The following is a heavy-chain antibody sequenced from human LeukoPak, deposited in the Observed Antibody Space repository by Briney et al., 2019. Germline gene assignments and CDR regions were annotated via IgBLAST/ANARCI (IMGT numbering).Heavy chain of an antibody. V-gene: IGHV4-39*07. CDR2: IYYSGST. D-gene: IGHD3-10*01. J-gene: IGHJ6*03. Sequence: SETLSLTCTVSGGSISSSSYYWGWIRQPPGKGLEWIGSIYYSGSTYYNPSLKSRVTISVDTSKNQFSLKLSSVTAADTAVYYCARVRSTMVRGVIITHYYYYYYMDVWGKGTTVTVSS. CDR3: ARVRSTMVRGVIITHYYYYYYMDV. CDR1: GGSISSSSYY.